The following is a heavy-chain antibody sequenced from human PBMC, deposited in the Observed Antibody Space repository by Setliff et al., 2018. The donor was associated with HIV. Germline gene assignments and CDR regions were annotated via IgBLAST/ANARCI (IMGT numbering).Heavy chain of an antibody. J-gene: IGHJ5*02. CDR3: ARGPPGWELPKDWFDP. CDR1: GSSISSNYY. D-gene: IGHD1-26*01. CDR2: IYYSGST. Sequence: SETLSLTCTVSGSSISSNYYWSWIRQPPGKGLEWIGYIYYSGSTNYNPSLKSRVTISVDTSKNQFSLKLSSVTAADTAVYYCARGPPGWELPKDWFDPWGQGTLVTVS. V-gene: IGHV4-59*12.